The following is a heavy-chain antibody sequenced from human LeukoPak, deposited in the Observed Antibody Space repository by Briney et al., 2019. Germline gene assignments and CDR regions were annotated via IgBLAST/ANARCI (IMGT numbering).Heavy chain of an antibody. Sequence: GGSLRLSCTASGFTFSTYAIHWVRQAPGKGLEWVAVISYDGSNKNHADSVKGRFTISRDNSQNTLWLQMNSLRTEDTAVYYGARDSGACYFDYWGQGALVTVSS. CDR3: ARDSGACYFDY. D-gene: IGHD6-25*01. CDR1: GFTFSTYA. J-gene: IGHJ4*02. V-gene: IGHV3-30*04. CDR2: ISYDGSNK.